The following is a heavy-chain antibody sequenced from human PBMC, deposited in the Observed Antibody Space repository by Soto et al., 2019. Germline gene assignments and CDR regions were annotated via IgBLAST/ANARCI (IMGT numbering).Heavy chain of an antibody. D-gene: IGHD5-18*01. CDR1: GFTFSSYA. CDR3: AKDLGSYGHDPRTPSDY. Sequence: GGSRRLSCAAPGFTFSSYAMSWVRQAPGKGLEWVSAISGSGGSTYYADSVKGRFTISRDNSKNTLYLQMNSLRAEDTAVYYCAKDLGSYGHDPRTPSDYWGQGTLVTVSS. V-gene: IGHV3-23*01. CDR2: ISGSGGST. J-gene: IGHJ4*02.